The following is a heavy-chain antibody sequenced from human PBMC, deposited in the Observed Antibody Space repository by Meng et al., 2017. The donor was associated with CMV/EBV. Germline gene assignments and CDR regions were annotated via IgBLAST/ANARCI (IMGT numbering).Heavy chain of an antibody. D-gene: IGHD6-13*01. CDR1: GFSLSTSGVG. CDR2: IYWDDDK. J-gene: IGHJ4*02. CDR3: ARIAAAGRFDY. Sequence: QTTVKESGPPAVKPPRTPTLTLPFSGFSLSTSGVGVGWIRQPPGKALEWLALIYWDDDKRYSPSLKSRLTITKDTSKNQVVLTMTNMDPVDTATYYCARIAAAGRFDYWGQGTLVTVSS. V-gene: IGHV2-5*02.